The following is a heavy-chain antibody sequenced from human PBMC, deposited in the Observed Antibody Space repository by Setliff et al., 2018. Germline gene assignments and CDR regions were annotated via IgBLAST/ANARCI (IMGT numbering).Heavy chain of an antibody. CDR1: GFTFSSYA. Sequence: PGESLKISCAASGFTFSSYAVSWVRQAPGKGLEWVSAISGSGGSTYYAGSVKGRFTISRDNSKNTLYLQMNSLRAEDTAVYYCAKGDHDNFWSGYYIDYYYYGMDVWGQGTTGTVS. CDR3: AKGDHDNFWSGYYIDYYYYGMDV. D-gene: IGHD3-3*01. CDR2: ISGSGGST. V-gene: IGHV3-23*01. J-gene: IGHJ6*02.